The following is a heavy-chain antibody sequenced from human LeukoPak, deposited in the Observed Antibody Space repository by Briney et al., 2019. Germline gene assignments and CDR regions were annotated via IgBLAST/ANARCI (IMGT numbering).Heavy chain of an antibody. Sequence: ASVKVSCKASGYTFTGYYMHWVRQAPGQGLELMGRINPNSGGTNYAQKFQGRVTMTRDTSISTAYMELSRLRSDDTAVYYCAILTYYYDSSGYFTTFDYWGQGTLVTVSS. CDR1: GYTFTGYY. J-gene: IGHJ4*02. V-gene: IGHV1-2*06. D-gene: IGHD3-22*01. CDR2: INPNSGGT. CDR3: AILTYYYDSSGYFTTFDY.